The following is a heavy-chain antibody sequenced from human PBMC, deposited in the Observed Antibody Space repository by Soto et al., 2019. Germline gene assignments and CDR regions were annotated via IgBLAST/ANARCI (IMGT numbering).Heavy chain of an antibody. J-gene: IGHJ4*02. Sequence: PGGSLRLSCAASGFTFSSYSMNWVRRAPGKGLEWVSSISISSSYIYYADSVKGRFTISRDNAKNSLYLQMNSLRAEDTAVYYCARDSPDCSSTSCYTMFDYWGQGTLVTVSS. V-gene: IGHV3-21*01. CDR2: ISISSSYI. CDR3: ARDSPDCSSTSCYTMFDY. CDR1: GFTFSSYS. D-gene: IGHD2-2*02.